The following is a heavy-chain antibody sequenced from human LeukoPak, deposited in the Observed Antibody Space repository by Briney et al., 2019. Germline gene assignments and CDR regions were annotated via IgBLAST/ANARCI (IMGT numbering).Heavy chain of an antibody. CDR1: GFTSSSYG. V-gene: IGHV3-48*03. D-gene: IGHD3-3*01. CDR3: ARTGRGYDFWSGRYYYRDV. CDR2: ISSSGSTI. J-gene: IGHJ6*03. Sequence: PGGSLRLSCAPSGFTSSSYGMNWVRQAPGKGLEWVSYISSSGSTIYYADSVKGRFTISRDNAKNSLYLQMNSLRAEDTGVYYCARTGRGYDFWSGRYYYRDVWGKGTTVTVSS.